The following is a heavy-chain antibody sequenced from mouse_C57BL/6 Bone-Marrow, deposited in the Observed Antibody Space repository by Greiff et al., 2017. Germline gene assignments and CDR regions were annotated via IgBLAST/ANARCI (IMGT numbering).Heavy chain of an antibody. CDR1: GFTFSSYA. Sequence: EVQLVESGGGLVKPGGSLKLSCAASGFTFSSYAMSWVRQTPEKRLEWVATISDGGSYTYYPDNVKGRVTISRDNAKNNLYLQMSHLKSEDTAMYYCARDGYYAMDYGGQGTSVTVSS. CDR3: ARDGYYAMDY. CDR2: ISDGGSYT. J-gene: IGHJ4*01. V-gene: IGHV5-4*01.